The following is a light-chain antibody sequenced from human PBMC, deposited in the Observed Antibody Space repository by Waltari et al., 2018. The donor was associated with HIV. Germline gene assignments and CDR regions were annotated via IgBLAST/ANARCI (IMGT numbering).Light chain of an antibody. J-gene: IGLJ2*01. Sequence: QSVLTQPPSVSGAPGQRVTISCTGSSSNIGADYDVHWYQQIPGTAPKLLISGNKNRPSGVPDRFSASKSGTSASLAISGLQAEDEADYYCCSYAGSDTFVLFGGGTKVTVL. CDR1: SSNIGADYD. CDR2: GNK. V-gene: IGLV1-40*01. CDR3: CSYAGSDTFVL.